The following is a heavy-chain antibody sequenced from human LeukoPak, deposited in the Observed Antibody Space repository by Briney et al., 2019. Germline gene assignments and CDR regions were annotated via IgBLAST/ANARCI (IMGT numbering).Heavy chain of an antibody. CDR1: GFTLSSYE. J-gene: IGHJ4*02. Sequence: GGSLRLSCAASGFTLSSYEMHWVRQAPGKGLVWVSRINSDGSRTGYADSVKGRFTISRDNAKNALYLQMNSLRAEDTAIYYCARELPREVTLDYWGQGTLVTVSS. V-gene: IGHV3-74*01. CDR2: INSDGSRT. D-gene: IGHD2-21*02. CDR3: ARELPREVTLDY.